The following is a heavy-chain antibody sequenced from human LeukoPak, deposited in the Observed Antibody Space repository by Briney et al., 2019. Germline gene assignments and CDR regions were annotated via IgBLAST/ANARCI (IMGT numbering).Heavy chain of an antibody. V-gene: IGHV4-61*02. D-gene: IGHD1-7*01. CDR2: ICTSGST. CDR3: ARQLPGGWFDP. J-gene: IGHJ5*02. CDR1: GGSISSGSYY. Sequence: SETLSLTCTVSGGSISSGSYYWSWIRQPAGKGLEWIGRICTSGSTNYNPSLKSRVTISVDTSKNQFSLKQSSVTAADTAVYYCARQLPGGWFDPWGQGTLVTVSS.